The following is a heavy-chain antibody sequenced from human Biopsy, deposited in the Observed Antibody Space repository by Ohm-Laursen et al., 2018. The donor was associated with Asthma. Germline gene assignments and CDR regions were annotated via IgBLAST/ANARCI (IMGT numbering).Heavy chain of an antibody. Sequence: SLRLSCAASGFTFSSYAMHWGRQAPGKGLEWVAVISYDGSNKYYADSVKGRFTISRDNSKNTLYLQMNSLRAEDTAVYYCAREGIAVAHFDYWGQGTLVTVSS. CDR1: GFTFSSYA. CDR3: AREGIAVAHFDY. D-gene: IGHD6-19*01. CDR2: ISYDGSNK. J-gene: IGHJ4*02. V-gene: IGHV3-30-3*01.